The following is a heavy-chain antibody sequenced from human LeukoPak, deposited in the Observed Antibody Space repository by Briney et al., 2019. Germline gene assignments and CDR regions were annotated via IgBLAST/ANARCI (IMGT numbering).Heavy chain of an antibody. CDR2: IYHSGRT. J-gene: IGHJ5*02. CDR3: ARALRRVTAAYNWFDP. D-gene: IGHD6-13*01. Sequence: SETLSLTCTVSGYSVSSGYFWDWIRQPPGKGLEWIGSIYHSGRTYYNPSLKSRVTISVDTSKNQFSLKLCSVTAADTAVYYCARALRRVTAAYNWFDPWGQGTLVTVSS. V-gene: IGHV4-38-2*02. CDR1: GYSVSSGYF.